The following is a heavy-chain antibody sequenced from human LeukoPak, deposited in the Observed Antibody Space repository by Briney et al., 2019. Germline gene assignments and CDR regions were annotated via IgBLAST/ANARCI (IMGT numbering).Heavy chain of an antibody. D-gene: IGHD6-19*01. CDR1: GFTFTSYG. Sequence: GGSLRLSCAASGFTFTSYGMHWVRQAPGKGLEWVANIKQDGSEKYYVDSVKGRFTISRDNAKNSLYLQMNSLRAEDTAVYYCGREGCSSGCYDAFDIGGQGKMVTVS. CDR3: GREGCSSGCYDAFDI. V-gene: IGHV3-7*01. CDR2: IKQDGSEK. J-gene: IGHJ3*02.